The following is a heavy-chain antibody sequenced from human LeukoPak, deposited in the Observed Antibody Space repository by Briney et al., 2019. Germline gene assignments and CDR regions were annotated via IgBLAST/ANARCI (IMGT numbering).Heavy chain of an antibody. CDR3: ARDFSISGDYVGY. CDR2: IWYDGSNK. J-gene: IGHJ4*02. CDR1: GFTFSSYG. D-gene: IGHD1-14*01. V-gene: IGHV3-33*01. Sequence: GRSLRLSCAASGFTFSSYGMHWVRQAPGKGLEWVAVIWYDGSNKYYADSVKGRFTISRDNSKNTLYLQMNSLRAEDTAVYYCARDFSISGDYVGYWGQGTLVTVSS.